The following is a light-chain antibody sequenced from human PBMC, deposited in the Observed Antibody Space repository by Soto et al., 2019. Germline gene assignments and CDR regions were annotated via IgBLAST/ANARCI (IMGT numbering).Light chain of an antibody. V-gene: IGKV3-20*01. CDR1: QSVSSSY. CDR2: GAS. Sequence: EIVLTQSPGTLSLSLGERATLSCRARQSVSSSYLAWYQQKPGQAPRLLIYGASSRATGIPDRFSGSGSGTDFTLTISRLEPEDFAVYYWQQYGSSPPTFGQGTKVEIK. CDR3: QQYGSSPPT. J-gene: IGKJ1*01.